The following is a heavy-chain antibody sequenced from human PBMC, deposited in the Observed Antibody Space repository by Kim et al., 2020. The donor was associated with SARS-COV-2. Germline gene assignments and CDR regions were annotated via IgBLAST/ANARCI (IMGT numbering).Heavy chain of an antibody. J-gene: IGHJ4*02. Sequence: GGSLRLSCAASGFTFSNYAMSWVRQAPGKGLEWVSGISDSGDNTYYADSVKGRFTISRDNSKNMVFLQMNSLRVDDTAFYYCAKDFYESSGYYYATYWGQGTLVTVSS. D-gene: IGHD3-22*01. V-gene: IGHV3-23*01. CDR3: AKDFYESSGYYYATY. CDR1: GFTFSNYA. CDR2: ISDSGDNT.